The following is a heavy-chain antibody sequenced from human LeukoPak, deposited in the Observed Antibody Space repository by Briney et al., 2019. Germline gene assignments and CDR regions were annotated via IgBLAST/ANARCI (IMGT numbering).Heavy chain of an antibody. CDR1: GYTFTGYY. J-gene: IGHJ4*02. CDR3: ARDDYYGSGSYLS. CDR2: MNPNSGNT. V-gene: IGHV1-8*02. Sequence: ASVKVSCKASGYTFTGYYMHWVRQAPGQGLEWMGWMNPNSGNTGYAQKFQGRVIMTRNTSISTAYMELSSLRSEDTAVYYCARDDYYGSGSYLSWGQGTLVTVSS. D-gene: IGHD3-10*01.